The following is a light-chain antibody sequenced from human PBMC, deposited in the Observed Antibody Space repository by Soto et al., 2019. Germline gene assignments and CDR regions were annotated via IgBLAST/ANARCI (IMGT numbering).Light chain of an antibody. CDR3: QQLNSYPWT. Sequence: DIQLTQSPSFLSASVGDRVTITCRASQGISSYLAWYQQKPGKAPKLLIYAASTLQSGVPSRFSGSGSWTDFTLTISSLQPEDFATYYCQQLNSYPWTFGQGTKVEIK. J-gene: IGKJ1*01. V-gene: IGKV1-9*01. CDR1: QGISSY. CDR2: AAS.